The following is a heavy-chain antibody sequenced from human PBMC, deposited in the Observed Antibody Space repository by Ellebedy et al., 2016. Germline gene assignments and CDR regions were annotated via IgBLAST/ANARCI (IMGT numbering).Heavy chain of an antibody. CDR3: ARVSIDYYDSSGYPA. CDR1: GYTFTGYY. V-gene: IGHV1-2*02. Sequence: ASVKVSCXASGYTFTGYYMHWVRQAPGQGLEWMGWINPNSGGTNYAQKFQGRVTMTRDTSISTAYMELSRLRSDDTAVYYCARVSIDYYDSSGYPAWGQGTLVTVSS. D-gene: IGHD3-22*01. CDR2: INPNSGGT. J-gene: IGHJ5*02.